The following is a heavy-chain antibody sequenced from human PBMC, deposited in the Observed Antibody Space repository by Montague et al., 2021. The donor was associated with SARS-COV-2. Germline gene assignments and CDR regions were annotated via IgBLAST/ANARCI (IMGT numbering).Heavy chain of an antibody. Sequence: SETLSLTCAVYGGSFSGYYWSWIRQPPGKGLEWIGEINRRGNTIYNPSLKGRVTISEDTSKSQFSLKLSSVTAADTAVYYCARGGGNILTNYYYYYYLDVWGTGTTVTVSS. CDR1: GGSFSGYY. CDR2: INRRGNT. J-gene: IGHJ6*03. D-gene: IGHD4-23*01. V-gene: IGHV4-34*01. CDR3: ARGGGNILTNYYYYYYLDV.